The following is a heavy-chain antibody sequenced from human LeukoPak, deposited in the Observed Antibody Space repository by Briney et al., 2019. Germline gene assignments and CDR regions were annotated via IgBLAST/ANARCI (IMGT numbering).Heavy chain of an antibody. V-gene: IGHV4-59*01. J-gene: IGHJ6*03. Sequence: PSETLSLTCSVSGDSISTYYWSWIRQPPGKGLEWIGYIYYSGSTNYNPSLKSRVTISVDTSKNQFSLKLSSVTAADTAVYYCARGLAAAGGYYYYYYMDVWGKGTTVTISS. CDR1: GDSISTYY. CDR2: IYYSGST. CDR3: ARGLAAAGGYYYYYYMDV. D-gene: IGHD6-13*01.